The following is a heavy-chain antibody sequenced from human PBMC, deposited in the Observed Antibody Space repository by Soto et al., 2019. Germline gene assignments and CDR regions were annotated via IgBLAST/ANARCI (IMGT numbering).Heavy chain of an antibody. J-gene: IGHJ4*02. V-gene: IGHV1-3*05. CDR3: ARAVAVAAGLDY. CDR2: INAGNGNT. CDR1: GYTFTGYA. D-gene: IGHD6-19*01. Sequence: QVQLVQSGAEEKKPGASVKVSCKASGYTFTGYAMHWVRQAPGQRLEWMGWINAGNGNTKYSQKFQGRVTITRDTSASTAYMELSSLRSEGTAVYYCARAVAVAAGLDYWGQGTLVTVSS.